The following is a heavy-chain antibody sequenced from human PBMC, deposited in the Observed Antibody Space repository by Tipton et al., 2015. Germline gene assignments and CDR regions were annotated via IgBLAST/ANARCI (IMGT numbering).Heavy chain of an antibody. CDR1: GESFSKYY. J-gene: IGHJ4*02. CDR2: INDSGKS. D-gene: IGHD2-21*01. Sequence: TLSLTCAVSGESFSKYYWSWIRQSPGKGLEWIGEINDSGKSNYNPSLKSRVTVLLDTSKTQFSLSLTSVAAADTAVYYCARRCGGDCYWGYYFDYWGQGTLVNVSS. V-gene: IGHV4-34*01. CDR3: ARRCGGDCYWGYYFDY.